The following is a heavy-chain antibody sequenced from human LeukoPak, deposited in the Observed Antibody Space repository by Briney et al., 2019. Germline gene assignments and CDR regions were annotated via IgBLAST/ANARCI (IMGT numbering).Heavy chain of an antibody. J-gene: IGHJ5*02. CDR2: IYSGGIT. CDR1: GGSISTYY. Sequence: MPSETLSLTCTVSGGSISTYYWSWTRQPAGKGLEWIGRIYSGGITNYNPSLKSRVTMSVDTSKNQYSLKLSSVTAADTAVYYCARPQSGLGWFDPWGQGTLVTVSS. V-gene: IGHV4-4*07. CDR3: ARPQSGLGWFDP.